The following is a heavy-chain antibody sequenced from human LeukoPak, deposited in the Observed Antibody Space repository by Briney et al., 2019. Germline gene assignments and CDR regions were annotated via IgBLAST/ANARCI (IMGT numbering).Heavy chain of an antibody. Sequence: PSETLSLTCTVSGGSISSSSHYWGWIRQPPGKGLEWIGSIYYSGSTYYNPSLKSRVTISVDASKNQFSLKLSSVTAADTAVYYCARWRRDGSYWGQGTLVTVSS. D-gene: IGHD5-24*01. J-gene: IGHJ4*02. V-gene: IGHV4-39*01. CDR3: ARWRRDGSY. CDR2: IYYSGST. CDR1: GGSISSSSHY.